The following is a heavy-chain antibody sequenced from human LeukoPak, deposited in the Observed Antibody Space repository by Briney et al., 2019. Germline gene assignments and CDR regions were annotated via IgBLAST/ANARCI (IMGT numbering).Heavy chain of an antibody. CDR3: ARDPRTVRI. J-gene: IGHJ4*02. V-gene: IGHV3-11*06. Sequence: GGSLRLSCATSGFTFINYAMTWVRQPPGKGLEWLSYISENSGDTNYADSVKGRFTVSRDNAKNSLYLQMNSLRVEDTAVYYCARDPRTVRIWGQGTLVTVSS. CDR1: GFTFINYA. CDR2: ISENSGDT. D-gene: IGHD1-1*01.